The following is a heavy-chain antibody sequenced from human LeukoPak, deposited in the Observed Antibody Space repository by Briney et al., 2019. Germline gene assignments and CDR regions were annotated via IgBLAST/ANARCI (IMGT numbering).Heavy chain of an antibody. CDR1: GYTFTGYY. J-gene: IGHJ4*02. Sequence: GASVKVSCKASGYTFTGYYMHWVRQAPGQGLEWMGWINPNSGGTNYAQKFQGRVTKTRDTSISTAYMELSRLRSDDTAVYYCARVPVAGPGVVDCWGQGTLVTVSS. CDR3: ARVPVAGPGVVDC. D-gene: IGHD6-19*01. CDR2: INPNSGGT. V-gene: IGHV1-2*02.